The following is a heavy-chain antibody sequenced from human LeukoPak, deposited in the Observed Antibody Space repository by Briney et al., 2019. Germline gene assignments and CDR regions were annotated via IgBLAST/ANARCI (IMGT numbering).Heavy chain of an antibody. CDR3: AKAPESIGYYYYMDV. CDR1: GFTFSSYG. CDR2: ISYDGSNK. D-gene: IGHD2/OR15-2a*01. V-gene: IGHV3-30*18. J-gene: IGHJ6*03. Sequence: GGSLRLPCAASGFTFSSYGMHWVRQAPGKGLEWVAVISYDGSNKYYADSVKGRFTISRDNSKNTLYLQMNSLRAEDTAVYYCAKAPESIGYYYYMDVWGKGTTVTVSS.